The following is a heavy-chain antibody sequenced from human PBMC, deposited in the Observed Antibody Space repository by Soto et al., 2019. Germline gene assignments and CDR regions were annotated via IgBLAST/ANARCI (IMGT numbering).Heavy chain of an antibody. J-gene: IGHJ4*02. CDR2: IYYSGST. V-gene: IGHV4-39*01. D-gene: IGHD6-19*01. CDR1: GDSISSSGFY. CDR3: ARRQQWLAGYFDY. Sequence: SETLSLTCAVSGDSISSSGFYWGWIRQPPGKGLEWIGSIYYSGSTYYNPSLKSRVTISVDTSKSQFSLKMRSVTAADTAVYYCARRQQWLAGYFDYWGQGTLVTVSS.